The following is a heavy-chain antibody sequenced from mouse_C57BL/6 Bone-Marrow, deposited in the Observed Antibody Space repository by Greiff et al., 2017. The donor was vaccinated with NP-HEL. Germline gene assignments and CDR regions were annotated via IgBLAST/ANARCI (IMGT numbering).Heavy chain of an antibody. D-gene: IGHD1-1*01. Sequence: VQLQQSGAELVRPGASVKLSCTASGFNIKDYYMHWVKQRPEQGLEWIGRIDPEDGDTEYAPKFQGKATMTADTSSNTAYLQLSSLTSEDTAVYYCTYYGSRTGFAYWGQGTLVTVSA. J-gene: IGHJ3*01. CDR2: IDPEDGDT. CDR1: GFNIKDYY. CDR3: TYYGSRTGFAY. V-gene: IGHV14-1*01.